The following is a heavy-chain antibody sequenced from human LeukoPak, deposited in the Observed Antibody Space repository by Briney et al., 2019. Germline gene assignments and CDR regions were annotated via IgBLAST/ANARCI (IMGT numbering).Heavy chain of an antibody. V-gene: IGHV3-21*01. CDR3: AKDVGDSSGYYWAPGY. CDR2: ISSSSSYI. J-gene: IGHJ4*02. Sequence: GGSLRLSCAASGFTLSSYSMNWVRQAPGKGLEWVSFISSSSSYIYYADSLKGRFTISRDNAKNSLYLQMNSLRAEDTAVYYCAKDVGDSSGYYWAPGYWGQGTLVTVSS. D-gene: IGHD3-22*01. CDR1: GFTLSSYS.